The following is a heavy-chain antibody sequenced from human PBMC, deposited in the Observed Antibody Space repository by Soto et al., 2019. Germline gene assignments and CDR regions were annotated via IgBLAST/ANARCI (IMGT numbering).Heavy chain of an antibody. Sequence: SVTLSLNSPVTTAFIMRRSYYWGCIRQPTKKGLEWIGSIFYSGSTYYNPSLKSRVTISVDTSKNQFSLKLTSVTAADTAVYYCACIFSGGYSYGFYYDGMDVWGQGTTVT. D-gene: IGHD5-18*01. V-gene: IGHV4-39*01. CDR1: TAFIMRRSYY. CDR2: IFYSGST. J-gene: IGHJ6*02. CDR3: ACIFSGGYSYGFYYDGMDV.